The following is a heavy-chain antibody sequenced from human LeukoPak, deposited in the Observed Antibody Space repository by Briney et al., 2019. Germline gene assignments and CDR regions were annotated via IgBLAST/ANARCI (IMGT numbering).Heavy chain of an antibody. V-gene: IGHV4-61*02. Sequence: PSETLSLTCTVSGGSISSGSYYWSWIRQPAGKGLEWIGRIYTSGSTNYNPSLKSRVTISVDTSKNQFSLKLSSVTAADTAVYYCARDSNYGGNSPGGLDYWGQGTLVTVSS. CDR2: IYTSGST. D-gene: IGHD4-23*01. J-gene: IGHJ4*02. CDR3: ARDSNYGGNSPGGLDY. CDR1: GGSISSGSYY.